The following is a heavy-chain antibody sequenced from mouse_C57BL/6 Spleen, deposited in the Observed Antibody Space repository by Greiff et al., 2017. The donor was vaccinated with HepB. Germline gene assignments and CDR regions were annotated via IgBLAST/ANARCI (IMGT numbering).Heavy chain of an antibody. V-gene: IGHV1-53*01. J-gene: IGHJ2*01. CDR2: INPSNGRT. CDR3: ARRKDRTEESCFDY. CDR1: GYTITSYW. Sequence: QVQLQQPGTELVKPGASVKLSCKASGYTITSYWMHWVKQRPGQGLEWIGNINPSNGRTHYNEKFQSKATLTVDTSSSTAYMQLSSLPSEDPAVYYCARRKDRTEESCFDYWGQGTTLTVSS.